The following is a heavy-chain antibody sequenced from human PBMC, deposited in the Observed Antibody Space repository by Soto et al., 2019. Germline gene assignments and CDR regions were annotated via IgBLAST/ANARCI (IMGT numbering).Heavy chain of an antibody. CDR1: GSTFSSDW. CDR2: IKQDGSEK. J-gene: IGHJ4*02. V-gene: IGHV3-7*03. D-gene: IGHD3-10*01. CDR3: ARDFRGAQTSDY. Sequence: GCSLRLSFAASGSTFSSDWMSLIHHAPFRWLEVVANIKQDGSEKYYVDSVKGRCTISRDIAKNSRYLQMNRLRAEEMAVYYCARDFRGAQTSDYWGQGTRVTVSA.